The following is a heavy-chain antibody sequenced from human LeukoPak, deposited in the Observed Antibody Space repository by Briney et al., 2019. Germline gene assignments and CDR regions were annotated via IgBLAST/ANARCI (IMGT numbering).Heavy chain of an antibody. Sequence: PSETLSLTCTVSGGSISSYYWSWIRQPAGKGLEWIGRIYTSGSTNYNPSLKSQVTISVDTSKNQFSLKLSSVTAADTAVYYCAREIGYYFDSDDSRLRGRLDVWGKGTSVTVSS. CDR2: IYTSGST. J-gene: IGHJ6*04. V-gene: IGHV4-4*07. D-gene: IGHD3-22*01. CDR3: AREIGYYFDSDDSRLRGRLDV. CDR1: GGSISSYY.